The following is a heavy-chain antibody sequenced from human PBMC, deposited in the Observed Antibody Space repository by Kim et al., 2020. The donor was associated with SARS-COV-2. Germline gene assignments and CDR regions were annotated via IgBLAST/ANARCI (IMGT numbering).Heavy chain of an antibody. CDR2: ISDSGSTT. J-gene: IGHJ3*02. CDR1: GFTFSSYE. D-gene: IGHD6-19*01. Sequence: GGSLRLSCAPSGFTFSSYEINWVRQAPGKGLEWVSYISDSGSTTYYADSVKGRFTISRDNAKNSLFLQMNSLRAEDTAVYYWARESVTGTDAFDIWGQGTLVTVSS. V-gene: IGHV3-48*03. CDR3: ARESVTGTDAFDI.